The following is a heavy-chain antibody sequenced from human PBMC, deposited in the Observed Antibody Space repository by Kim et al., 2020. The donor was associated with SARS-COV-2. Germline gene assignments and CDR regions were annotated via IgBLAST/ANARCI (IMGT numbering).Heavy chain of an antibody. V-gene: IGHV3-23*01. CDR3: AKAVGYCSSTSCHPWDY. CDR1: GFTFSSYA. CDR2: ISGSGGST. J-gene: IGHJ4*02. Sequence: GWSLRLSCAASGFTFSSYAMSWVRQAPGKGLEWVSAISGSGGSTYYADSVKGRFTISRDNSKNTLYLQMNSLRAEDTAVYYCAKAVGYCSSTSCHPWDYWGQGTLVTVSS. D-gene: IGHD2-2*01.